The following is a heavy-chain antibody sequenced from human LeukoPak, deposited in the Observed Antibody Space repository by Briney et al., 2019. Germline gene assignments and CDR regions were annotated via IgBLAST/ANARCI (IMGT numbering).Heavy chain of an antibody. CDR3: ARGAPGLYDYVWGSYRPSEVPDAFDI. D-gene: IGHD3-16*02. J-gene: IGHJ3*02. V-gene: IGHV1-2*02. Sequence: ASVKVSCKASGYTFTGYYMHWVRQAPGQGLEWMGWINPNSGGTNYAQKFQGRVTMTRDTSISTAYMELSRLRSDDTAVYYCARGAPGLYDYVWGSYRPSEVPDAFDIWGQGTMVIVSS. CDR2: INPNSGGT. CDR1: GYTFTGYY.